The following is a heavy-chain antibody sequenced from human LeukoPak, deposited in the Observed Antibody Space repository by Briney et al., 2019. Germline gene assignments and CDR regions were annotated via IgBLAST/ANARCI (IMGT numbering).Heavy chain of an antibody. Sequence: ASVKVSCKASGYTSTIYTMHWVRQAPGQRLEWMGWINAGNGNTKYSQKFQGRVTITRDTSASTAYMELSSLRSEDTAVYYCARGSPAGNSFHLDYWGQGTLVTVSS. CDR1: GYTSTIYT. J-gene: IGHJ4*02. CDR3: ARGSPAGNSFHLDY. CDR2: INAGNGNT. D-gene: IGHD4-23*01. V-gene: IGHV1-3*01.